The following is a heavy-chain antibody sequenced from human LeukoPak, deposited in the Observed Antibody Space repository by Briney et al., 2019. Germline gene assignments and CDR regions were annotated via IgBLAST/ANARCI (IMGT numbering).Heavy chain of an antibody. D-gene: IGHD6-19*01. CDR1: GGTFSSYA. V-gene: IGHV1-69*06. J-gene: IGHJ5*02. CDR2: IIPIFGTA. CDR3: ARLRSGWYLNWFDP. Sequence: ASVKVSCKASGGTFSSYAISWVRQAPGQGLEWMGGIIPIFGTANYAQKFQGRVTITADKSTSTAYMEPSSLRSEDTAVYYCARLRSGWYLNWFDPWGQGTLVTVSS.